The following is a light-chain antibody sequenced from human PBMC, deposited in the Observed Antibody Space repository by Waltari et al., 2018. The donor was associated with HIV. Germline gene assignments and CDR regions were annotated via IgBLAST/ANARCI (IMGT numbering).Light chain of an antibody. V-gene: IGKV1-5*03. CDR2: KAS. Sequence: IQLTTSPSTLSPSVGHRVTTDSRASQRISSWLAWYQHKPGKTPKLLIYKASSLESGVPLRFSGSGSGTEFTLTISSLQPDDFATYFCQQYNSYWTFGQGTKVEIK. J-gene: IGKJ1*01. CDR1: QRISSW. CDR3: QQYNSYWT.